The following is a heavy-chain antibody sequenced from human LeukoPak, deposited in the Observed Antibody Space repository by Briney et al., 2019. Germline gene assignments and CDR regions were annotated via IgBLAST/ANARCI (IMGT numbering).Heavy chain of an antibody. CDR3: ARDTWYGSGSYLY. Sequence: ASVKVSCKASGYTFTGYYMHWVRQAPGQRLEWMGWINPNSGGTNYAQKFQGRVTMTRDTSISTAYMELSRLRSDDTAVYYCARDTWYGSGSYLYWGQGTLVTVSS. J-gene: IGHJ4*02. CDR1: GYTFTGYY. D-gene: IGHD3-10*01. V-gene: IGHV1-2*02. CDR2: INPNSGGT.